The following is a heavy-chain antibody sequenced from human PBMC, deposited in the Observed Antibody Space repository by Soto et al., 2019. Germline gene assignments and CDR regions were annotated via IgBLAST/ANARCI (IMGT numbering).Heavy chain of an antibody. CDR3: VQTHKWRKFDY. V-gene: IGHV2-5*02. D-gene: IGHD5-12*01. J-gene: IGHJ4*02. CDR1: GFSLTTSGVG. CDR2: IYWDGDK. Sequence: QITLKESGPTLVKPTQTLTLTCTFSGFSLTTSGVGVGWIRQPPGKALEWLALIYWDGDKRYSPSLKSRLTIMKDTSKNQVVLIMTNMDPVDTAKDYGVQTHKWRKFDYWGQGTLVTVSS.